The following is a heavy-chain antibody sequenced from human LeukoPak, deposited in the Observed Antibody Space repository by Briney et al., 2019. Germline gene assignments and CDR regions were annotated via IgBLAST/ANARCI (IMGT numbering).Heavy chain of an antibody. Sequence: GASVKVSCKASGYTFTSYDINWVRQATGQGLEWMGWMNPNSGNTGYAQKFQGRVTITADKSTSTAYMELSSLRSEDTAVYYRAAWDTAMPMGFDYWGQGTLVTVSS. D-gene: IGHD5-18*01. J-gene: IGHJ4*02. CDR3: AAWDTAMPMGFDY. CDR2: MNPNSGNT. V-gene: IGHV1-8*01. CDR1: GYTFTSYD.